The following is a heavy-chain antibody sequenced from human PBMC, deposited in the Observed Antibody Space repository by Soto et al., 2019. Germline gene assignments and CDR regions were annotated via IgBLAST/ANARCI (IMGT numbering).Heavy chain of an antibody. CDR1: GFTFSSYS. Sequence: GGSLRLSCAASGFTFSSYSMNWVRQAPGKGLEWVSSISSSSSYIYYADSVKGRFTISRDNAKNSLYLQMNSLRAEDTAVYYCASPAPYSSDAVDYWGQGTLVTVSS. J-gene: IGHJ4*02. D-gene: IGHD6-25*01. CDR3: ASPAPYSSDAVDY. V-gene: IGHV3-21*01. CDR2: ISSSSSYI.